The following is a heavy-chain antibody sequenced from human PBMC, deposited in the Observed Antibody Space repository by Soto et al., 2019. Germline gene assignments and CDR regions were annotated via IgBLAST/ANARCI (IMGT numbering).Heavy chain of an antibody. V-gene: IGHV3-21*01. CDR2: ISSSSSYI. CDR1: GFTFSSYS. Sequence: GGSLRLSCAASGFTFSSYSMNWVRQAPGKGLEWVSSISSSSSYIYYADSVKGRFTISRDNAKNSLYLQMNSLRAEDTAVYYCAREDFQVYYYMDVWGKGTTVTVSS. J-gene: IGHJ6*03. CDR3: AREDFQVYYYMDV.